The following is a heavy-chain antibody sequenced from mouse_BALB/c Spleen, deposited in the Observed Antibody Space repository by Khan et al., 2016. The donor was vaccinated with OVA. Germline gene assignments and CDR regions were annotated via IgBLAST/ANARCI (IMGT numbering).Heavy chain of an antibody. CDR2: IDPFNDDT. J-gene: IGHJ3*01. V-gene: IGHV1S135*01. D-gene: IGHD1-1*01. CDR1: GYSFTTYY. Sequence: VQLKESGPELMKPGASVKISCKASGYSFTTYYIHWVKQSHGKSLEWIGYIDPFNDDTNYNKKFRGKATLTVDKSSSTAYMHLSSLTSEDSAVYDCARRGSSSWLAYWGQGTRVTVAA. CDR3: ARRGSSSWLAY.